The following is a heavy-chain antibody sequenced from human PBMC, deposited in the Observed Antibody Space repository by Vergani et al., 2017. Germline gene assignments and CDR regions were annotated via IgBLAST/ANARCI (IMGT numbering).Heavy chain of an antibody. D-gene: IGHD6-6*01. CDR3: ASLEYSSSSG. J-gene: IGHJ4*02. Sequence: QVQLQQWGAGLLKPSETLSLTCAVYGGSFSGYYWSWIRQPPGKGLEWIGEINHSGSTNYNPSLKSRVTISVDTSKNQFSLKLSSVTAEDTAVYYCASLEYSSSSGWGQGTLVTVSS. CDR1: GGSFSGYY. CDR2: INHSGST. V-gene: IGHV4-34*01.